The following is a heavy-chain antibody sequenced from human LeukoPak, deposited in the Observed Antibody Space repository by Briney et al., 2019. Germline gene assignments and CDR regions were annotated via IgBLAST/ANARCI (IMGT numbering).Heavy chain of an antibody. CDR1: GFTFNSYA. D-gene: IGHD2-2*01. Sequence: GGSLTLSCAASGFTFNSYAMHWLRQAPGKGLEYVSVIGSNGGSTYYADSVKGRFTISRDNSKNTLYLQMGSLRAEDMAVYYCARSNCSTTDCLFNAFDIWGQGTMVTVSS. V-gene: IGHV3-64*02. CDR2: IGSNGGST. CDR3: ARSNCSTTDCLFNAFDI. J-gene: IGHJ3*02.